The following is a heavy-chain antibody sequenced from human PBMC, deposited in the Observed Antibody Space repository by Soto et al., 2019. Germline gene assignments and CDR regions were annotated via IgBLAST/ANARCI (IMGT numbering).Heavy chain of an antibody. J-gene: IGHJ4*02. D-gene: IGHD6-13*01. CDR1: GGSSSSSSYY. CDR3: ARHKLKGSIDY. CDR2: IYYSGST. Sequence: SETLSLTCTVSGGSSSSSSYYWGWVRQPPGKGLEWIGSIYYSGSTYYNPSLKSRVTISVDTSKNQFSLKLSSVTAADTAVYYCARHKLKGSIDYWGQGTLVTVSS. V-gene: IGHV4-39*01.